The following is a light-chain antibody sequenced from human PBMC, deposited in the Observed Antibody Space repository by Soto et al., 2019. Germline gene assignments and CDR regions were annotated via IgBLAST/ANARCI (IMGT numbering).Light chain of an antibody. CDR3: SSYTSSRTVV. Sequence: QSALTQPASVSGSPGQSISISCTGTSSDVGGYTYVSWYQQYPGKVPKLMIYHVSNRPSGVSNRFSGSKSGNTASLTISGLQAEDEADYYCSSYTSSRTVVFGGVTKLTVL. V-gene: IGLV2-14*01. CDR2: HVS. J-gene: IGLJ2*01. CDR1: SSDVGGYTY.